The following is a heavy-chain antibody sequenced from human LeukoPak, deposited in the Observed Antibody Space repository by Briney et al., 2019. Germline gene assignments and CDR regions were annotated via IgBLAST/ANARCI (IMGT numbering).Heavy chain of an antibody. Sequence: SETLSLTCAVYGGSFSGYYWSCIRQPPGKGLEWIGEINHSGSTNYNPSLKSRVTISVDTSKNQFSLKLSSVTAADTAVYYCARGRRTLYKMTPGDAVDIWGPGTMVTVSS. J-gene: IGHJ3*02. CDR2: INHSGST. D-gene: IGHD3-16*01. CDR3: ARGRRTLYKMTPGDAVDI. V-gene: IGHV4-34*01. CDR1: GGSFSGYY.